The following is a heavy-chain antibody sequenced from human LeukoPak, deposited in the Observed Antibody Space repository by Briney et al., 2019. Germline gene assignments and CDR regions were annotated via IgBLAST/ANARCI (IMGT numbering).Heavy chain of an antibody. D-gene: IGHD3-22*01. CDR2: INGDGTIT. J-gene: IGHJ3*02. V-gene: IGHV3-74*01. CDR1: GFIFSRYW. Sequence: QSGGSLRLSCSASGFIFSRYWMYWVRQAPGKGLVWVSHINGDGTITNNADSVKGRFTIARDNAKNTLYLQMNSLRAEDTALYYCASLTHYDSRSFAFDIWGPGTMVTVSS. CDR3: ASLTHYDSRSFAFDI.